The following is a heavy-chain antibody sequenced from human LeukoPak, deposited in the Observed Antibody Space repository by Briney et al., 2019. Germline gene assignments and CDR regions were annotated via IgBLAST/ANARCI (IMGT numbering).Heavy chain of an antibody. J-gene: IGHJ6*02. V-gene: IGHV3-11*01. D-gene: IGHD2-8*01. CDR3: ALGTINKDYYFGMDV. CDR2: ISNSGSTV. Sequence: GGSLRLSCAASGFAFSDYYMTWLRQAPGKGLEWLSYISNSGSTVFYADSVKGRFTVSRDNAKRSLYLQIESLRDDDTAVYHCALGTINKDYYFGMDVWGQGTTVTVSS. CDR1: GFAFSDYY.